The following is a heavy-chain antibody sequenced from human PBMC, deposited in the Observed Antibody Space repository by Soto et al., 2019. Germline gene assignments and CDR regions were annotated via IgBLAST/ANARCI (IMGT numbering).Heavy chain of an antibody. CDR3: AKGGRGGYDYIDY. CDR1: GFTFSSSG. CDR2: ISYDGTNK. V-gene: IGHV3-30*18. D-gene: IGHD5-12*01. J-gene: IGHJ4*02. Sequence: QVQLVESGGDVVQPGRSLRLSCAASGFTFSSSGLHWVRQAPGKGVEWVAVISYDGTNKYYADSGKGRFTISRDNSKNTLYLQMNSLRAEDTAVYYCAKGGRGGYDYIDYWGQGTLVTVSS.